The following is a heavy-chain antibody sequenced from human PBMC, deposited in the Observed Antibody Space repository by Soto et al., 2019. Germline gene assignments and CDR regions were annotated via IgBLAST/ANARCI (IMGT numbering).Heavy chain of an antibody. CDR2: VFHSGGI. CDR3: ARKAWVRFDF. J-gene: IGHJ4*02. Sequence: QVQLRESGPGLVKPSGTLSLTCAVSGGPISGSVWWTWVRQPPGKGLEWIGEVFHSGGINYNPSLKSRVTMSVDTSRSQFSLELHSVTAADTPVYYCARKAWVRFDFWGQGTLVTVSS. CDR1: GGPISGSVW. D-gene: IGHD3-16*01. V-gene: IGHV4-4*02.